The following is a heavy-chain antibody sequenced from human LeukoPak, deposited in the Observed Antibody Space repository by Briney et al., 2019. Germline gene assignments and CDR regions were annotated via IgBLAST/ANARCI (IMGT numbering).Heavy chain of an antibody. Sequence: SETLSLTCTVSGGSISSSSYYWGWIRQPPGKGLEWIGSIYYSGSTYYNPSLKSRVTISVDTSKNQFSLKLSSVTAADTAVCYCALAYCGGDCYWPNYFDYWGQGTLVTVSS. V-gene: IGHV4-39*01. D-gene: IGHD2-21*02. CDR3: ALAYCGGDCYWPNYFDY. CDR2: IYYSGST. CDR1: GGSISSSSYY. J-gene: IGHJ4*02.